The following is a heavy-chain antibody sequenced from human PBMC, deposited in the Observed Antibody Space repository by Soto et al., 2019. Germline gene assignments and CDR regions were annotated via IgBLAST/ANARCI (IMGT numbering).Heavy chain of an antibody. CDR2: ISYDGSTK. CDR1: GFTFSSYG. J-gene: IGHJ4*02. V-gene: IGHV3-30*18. D-gene: IGHD6-13*01. Sequence: GGSLRLSCAASGFTFSSYGMHWVRQAPGKGLEWVAVISYDGSTKYYADSVKGRFTISRDNSKNTLYLQMNSLRAEDTAVYYCAKDRAGGPGYSSSGYFDYWGQGTLVTVSS. CDR3: AKDRAGGPGYSSSGYFDY.